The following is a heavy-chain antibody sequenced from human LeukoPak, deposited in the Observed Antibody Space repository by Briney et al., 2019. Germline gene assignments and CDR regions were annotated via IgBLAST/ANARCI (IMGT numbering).Heavy chain of an antibody. V-gene: IGHV3-23*01. D-gene: IGHD1-26*01. Sequence: GGSLRLSCAASGFTFSTDWMHWVRQAPGKGLEWVSAISGSGGSTYYADSVKGRFTISRDNSKNTLYLQMSSLRAEDTAVYYCAKIPNSGSYSYFDYWGQGTLVTVSS. CDR1: GFTFSTDW. CDR2: ISGSGGST. CDR3: AKIPNSGSYSYFDY. J-gene: IGHJ4*02.